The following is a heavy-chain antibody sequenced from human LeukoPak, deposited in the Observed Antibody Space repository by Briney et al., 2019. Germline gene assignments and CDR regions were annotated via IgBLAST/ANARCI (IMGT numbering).Heavy chain of an antibody. CDR2: ISSSGTTI. J-gene: IGHJ2*01. D-gene: IGHD3-16*02. CDR1: GFTFSDYY. CDR3: ATTLAEASYWFFDL. Sequence: GGSLRLSCAASGFTFSDYYMSWIRQAPGKGLEWVSYISSSGTTIYYADPVKGRFTVSRDNANKSFFLQMNSLTAADTAVYYCATTLAEASYWFFDLWGRGTLVTVSS. V-gene: IGHV3-11*01.